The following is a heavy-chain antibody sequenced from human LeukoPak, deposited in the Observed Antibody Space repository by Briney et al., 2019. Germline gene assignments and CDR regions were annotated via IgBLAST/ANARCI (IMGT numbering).Heavy chain of an antibody. CDR1: GFTFSSYA. Sequence: GGSLRLSCAASGFTFSSYAMSWVRQAPGKGLEWVSAISGSGGSTYYADSVKGRFTISRDNSKNTLYLQMYSLRAEDTAVYYCAKGSGSYRRPLDYWGQGTLVTVSS. CDR3: AKGSGSYRRPLDY. CDR2: ISGSGGST. J-gene: IGHJ4*02. D-gene: IGHD1-26*01. V-gene: IGHV3-23*01.